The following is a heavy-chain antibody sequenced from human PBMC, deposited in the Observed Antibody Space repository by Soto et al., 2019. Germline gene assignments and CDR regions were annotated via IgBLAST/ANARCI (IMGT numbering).Heavy chain of an antibody. V-gene: IGHV1-69*02. Sequence: QVQLVQSGAEVKKPGSSVKVSCKASGGTFSSYTISWVRQAPGQGLEWMGRIIPILGIANYAQKFQGRVTITADKSTSTAYMELSSLRSEDTAVYYCARTYCSGGSCYSDYYYYGMDVWGQGTTVTVSS. D-gene: IGHD2-15*01. J-gene: IGHJ6*02. CDR1: GGTFSSYT. CDR2: IIPILGIA. CDR3: ARTYCSGGSCYSDYYYYGMDV.